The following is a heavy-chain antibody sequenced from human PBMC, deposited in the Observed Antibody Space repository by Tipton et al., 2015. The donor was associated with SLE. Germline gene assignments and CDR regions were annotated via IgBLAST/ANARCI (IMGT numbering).Heavy chain of an antibody. V-gene: IGHV4-4*08. D-gene: IGHD6-19*01. J-gene: IGHJ4*02. CDR3: ARVASSSTWYFDY. CDR2: IYTSGST. CDR1: GGSISSYY. Sequence: TLSLTCTVSGGSISSYYWSWIRQPPGKGLEWIGYIYTSGSTSYNPSLKSRVTISVDTSKNQFSLKLSSVTAADTAVYYCARVASSSTWYFDYWGQGTLVTVSS.